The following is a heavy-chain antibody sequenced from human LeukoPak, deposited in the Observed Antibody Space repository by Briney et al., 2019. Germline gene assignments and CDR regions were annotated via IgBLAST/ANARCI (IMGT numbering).Heavy chain of an antibody. CDR2: INTNTGNP. D-gene: IGHD2-15*01. V-gene: IGHV7-4-1*02. CDR1: GYTFTNYP. CDR3: ARDTYCSGGRCYSRVGY. J-gene: IGHJ4*02. Sequence: ASVKVSCRASGYTFTNYPMNWVRQAPGQGLEWMGWINTNTGNPTYAQGFTERFVFSWDTSVNTAYLQISSLKPEDTAVYFCARDTYCSGGRCYSRVGYWGQGTVVTVSS.